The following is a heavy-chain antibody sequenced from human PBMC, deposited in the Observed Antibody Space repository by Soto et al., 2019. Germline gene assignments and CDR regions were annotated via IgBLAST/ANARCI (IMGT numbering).Heavy chain of an antibody. D-gene: IGHD5-18*01. V-gene: IGHV2-5*02. CDR3: ARRNVNTAMVYWYFDL. Sequence: QITLTESGPTLVKPTQTLTLTCTFSGFSLDTSGVSVSWIRQSPGKALEWLALIYWDDDKRYSPSLKNRLTITKDTSKNQVVLTMTIMDPVDTGNYYCARRNVNTAMVYWYFDLWGRGTLVTVSS. CDR2: IYWDDDK. J-gene: IGHJ2*01. CDR1: GFSLDTSGVS.